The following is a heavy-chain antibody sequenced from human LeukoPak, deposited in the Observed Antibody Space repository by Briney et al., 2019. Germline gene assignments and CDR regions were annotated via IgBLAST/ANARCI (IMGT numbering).Heavy chain of an antibody. CDR2: IYYSGST. CDR1: GGSISSYY. J-gene: IGHJ4*02. CDR3: AMGPPSFDY. V-gene: IGHV4-59*01. Sequence: ETSETLSLTCTVSGGSISSYYWSWIRQPPGKGLEWIGYIYYSGSTNYNPSLKSRVTISVDTSKNQFSLKLSSVTAADTAVYYCAMGPPSFDYWGQGTLVTVSS.